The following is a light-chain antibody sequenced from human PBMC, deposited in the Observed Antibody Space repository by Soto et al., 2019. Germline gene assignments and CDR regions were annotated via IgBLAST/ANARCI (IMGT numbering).Light chain of an antibody. Sequence: EIVLTQSPATLSLSPGERATLFCRASQSVSSYFAWYQQKPGQAPRLLIYGASTRATGIPARFSGSGSGTEFTLTISSLQSEDFAVYYCQQYNNWSITFGQGTRLEIK. CDR2: GAS. J-gene: IGKJ5*01. CDR1: QSVSSY. V-gene: IGKV3-15*01. CDR3: QQYNNWSIT.